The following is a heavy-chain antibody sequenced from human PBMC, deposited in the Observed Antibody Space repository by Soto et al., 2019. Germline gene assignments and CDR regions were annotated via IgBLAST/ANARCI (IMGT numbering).Heavy chain of an antibody. Sequence: TSETLSLTCTVSGGSISSSNYYWGWIRQPPGKGLEWIGSIYYSGSTYYNPSLKSRVTISVDTSKNQFSLKLSSVTAADTAVYYCARAGGENYYGMDVWGQGTTVTVSS. J-gene: IGHJ6*02. V-gene: IGHV4-39*07. CDR2: IYYSGST. CDR1: GGSISSSNYY. D-gene: IGHD1-26*01. CDR3: ARAGGENYYGMDV.